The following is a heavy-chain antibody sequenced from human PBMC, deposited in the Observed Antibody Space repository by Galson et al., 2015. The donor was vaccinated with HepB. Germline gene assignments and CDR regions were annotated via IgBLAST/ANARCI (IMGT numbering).Heavy chain of an antibody. CDR3: ARGEGEYYRN. J-gene: IGHJ1*01. CDR2: INHSGST. CDR1: GGSFSGYY. V-gene: IGHV4-34*01. D-gene: IGHD2/OR15-2a*01. Sequence: ETLSLTCAVYGGSFSGYYWSWIRQPPGKGLEWLGEINHSGSTNYNPSLKGRVTISVDTSKNQFSLKLSSVTAADTAVYYCARGEGEYYRNWGQGTLVSVSS.